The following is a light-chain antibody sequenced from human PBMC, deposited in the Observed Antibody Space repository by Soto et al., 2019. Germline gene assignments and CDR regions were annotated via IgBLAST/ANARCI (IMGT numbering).Light chain of an antibody. V-gene: IGKV1-9*01. J-gene: IGKJ4*01. Sequence: DIQLTQSPSFLSASVGDRVTITCRASQGISSYLAWYQQKPGKAPKLLIYAASTLQSGVPSRFSGSGSGTEFTLTISHLQPEDFATYYCQQLNSYLTFGGGTKVEIK. CDR2: AAS. CDR1: QGISSY. CDR3: QQLNSYLT.